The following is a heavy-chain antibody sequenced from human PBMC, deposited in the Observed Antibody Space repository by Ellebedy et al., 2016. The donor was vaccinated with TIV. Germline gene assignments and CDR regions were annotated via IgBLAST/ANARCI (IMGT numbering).Heavy chain of an antibody. V-gene: IGHV4-31*03. CDR3: ARGKHIVAKTFDY. Sequence: SETLSLTCTVSGGSISSGDYYWSWIRQHPGKGLEWIGFIYYSGSTYYNPSLKSRLTISVDTSKNQFSLKLSSVTATDTAMYYCARGKHIVAKTFDYWGQGTLVTVSS. J-gene: IGHJ4*02. CDR1: GGSISSGDYY. CDR2: IYYSGST. D-gene: IGHD5-12*01.